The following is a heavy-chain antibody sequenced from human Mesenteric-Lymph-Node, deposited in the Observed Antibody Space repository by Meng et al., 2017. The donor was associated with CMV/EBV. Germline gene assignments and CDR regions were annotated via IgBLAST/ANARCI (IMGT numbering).Heavy chain of an antibody. CDR1: GFVFSNYD. CDR2: ITGTSASL. J-gene: IGHJ4*02. V-gene: IGHV3-21*01. CDR3: ARTPAFDY. Sequence: GESLKISCAASGFVFSNYDMNWVRQAPGKGLEWVSSITGTSASLFYAASVKGRFTISRDNAKKSLYLQMSSLRAEDTAVYYCARTPAFDYWGQGTLVTVSS. D-gene: IGHD1-14*01.